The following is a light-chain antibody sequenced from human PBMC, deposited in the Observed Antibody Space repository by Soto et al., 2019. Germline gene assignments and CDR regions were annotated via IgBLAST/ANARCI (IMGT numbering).Light chain of an antibody. CDR3: LHDYNYPRT. J-gene: IGKJ1*01. CDR1: QGIRNY. V-gene: IGKV1-6*01. CDR2: GAS. Sequence: AIQMTQSPSSLSASVGDRVNITCRASQGIRNYLGWYQQKPGKAPNLLIYGASTLQSGVPSRFSGSGSGTDFTLTINSLQPEDFATYYCLHDYNYPRTFGQGIRVDVK.